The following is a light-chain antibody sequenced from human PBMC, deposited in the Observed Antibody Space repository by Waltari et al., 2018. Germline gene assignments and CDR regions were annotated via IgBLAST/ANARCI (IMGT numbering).Light chain of an antibody. V-gene: IGKV3-20*01. J-gene: IGKJ1*01. CDR1: QSVASSS. CDR2: RAP. Sequence: EIVLTQSPGTASLSPGERVTLACRASQSVASSSLAWYQQKPGQAPRLVIYRAPRRVTVLPDRFSGSWSGTDFSLTISRLEPEDFAVYYCQQHGTLPATFGQGTKVEIK. CDR3: QQHGTLPAT.